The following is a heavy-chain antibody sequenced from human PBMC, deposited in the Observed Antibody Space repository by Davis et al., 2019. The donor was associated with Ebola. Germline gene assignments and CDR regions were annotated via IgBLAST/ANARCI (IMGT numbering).Heavy chain of an antibody. CDR2: IYYSGST. J-gene: IGHJ6*02. V-gene: IGHV4-59*08. Sequence: SETLSLTCPVSGGSISSYYWSWIRQPPGKGLEWIGYIYYSGSTNYNPSLKSRVTISVDTSKNQFSLKLSSVTAADTAVYYCARRGRARGMDVWGQGTTVTVSS. CDR1: GGSISSYY. CDR3: ARRGRARGMDV.